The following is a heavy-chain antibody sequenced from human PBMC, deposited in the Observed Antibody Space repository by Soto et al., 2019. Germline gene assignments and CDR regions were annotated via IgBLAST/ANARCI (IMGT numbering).Heavy chain of an antibody. CDR2: ISPGIDIR. J-gene: IGHJ4*02. Sequence: QVQLVQSGAAVKKPGSSVKVSCKASGGTFSTYTLSWVRQAPGQGLEWMGGISPGIDIRDYAQKFQGSVKITADESTSTVYMQLSTLISEDTALYYCAGGMCFGGSCYLDVWGQGTLVTVSS. CDR3: AGGMCFGGSCYLDV. V-gene: IGHV1-69*12. D-gene: IGHD2-15*01. CDR1: GGTFSTYT.